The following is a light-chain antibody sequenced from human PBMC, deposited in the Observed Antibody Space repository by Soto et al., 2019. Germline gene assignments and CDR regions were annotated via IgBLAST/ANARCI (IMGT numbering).Light chain of an antibody. Sequence: EIVLTQSPVTLSLSPGERATLSCRASQSVSNYLAWYQQKPGQAPRLLIYGASNRATGIPARFCGSGSGTDSTLTISSLEPEDFAVYYCQQGSSCPPLTFGQGTKVESK. CDR2: GAS. CDR1: QSVSNY. J-gene: IGKJ1*01. V-gene: IGKV3-11*01. CDR3: QQGSSCPPLT.